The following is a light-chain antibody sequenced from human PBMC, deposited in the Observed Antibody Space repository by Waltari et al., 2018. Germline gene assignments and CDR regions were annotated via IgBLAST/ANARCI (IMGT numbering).Light chain of an antibody. CDR3: QQLNSYPT. CDR1: QGINSY. Sequence: IQLTQSPSSLSASVGDRVTITCRASQGINSYLAWYKQKPGKAPKLLIYAASTLQSGVPSRFSGSGSGTDFTLTISSLQPADFATYYCQQLNSYPTFGQGTRLEIK. J-gene: IGKJ5*01. CDR2: AAS. V-gene: IGKV1-9*01.